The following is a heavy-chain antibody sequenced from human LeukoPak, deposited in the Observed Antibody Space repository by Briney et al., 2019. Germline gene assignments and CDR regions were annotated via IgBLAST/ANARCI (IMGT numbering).Heavy chain of an antibody. CDR2: IGTTGDT. D-gene: IGHD4-23*01. CDR3: AKYDYGGNPNEYYFDY. CDR1: GFTFSSYD. Sequence: PGGSLRLSCVASGFTFSSYDMHWVRQAAGKGLEWVSGIGTTGDTYCPDSVKGRFTISRDNSKNTLYLQMNSLRAEDTAIYYCAKYDYGGNPNEYYFDYWGQGTLVTVSS. V-gene: IGHV3-13*01. J-gene: IGHJ4*02.